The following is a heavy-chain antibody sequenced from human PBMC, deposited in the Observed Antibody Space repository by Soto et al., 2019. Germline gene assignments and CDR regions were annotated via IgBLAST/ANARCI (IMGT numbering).Heavy chain of an antibody. J-gene: IGHJ1*01. Sequence: SETLSLTCTVSGGSISSGGYYWSWIRQHPGKGLEWIGYIYYSGSTYYNPSLKSRVTISVDTSKNQFSLKLSSVTAADTAVYYCARQGPPRTQLNCSGGSCYSGYFQHWGQGTLVTVSS. CDR2: IYYSGST. CDR1: GGSISSGGYY. V-gene: IGHV4-31*03. CDR3: ARQGPPRTQLNCSGGSCYSGYFQH. D-gene: IGHD2-15*01.